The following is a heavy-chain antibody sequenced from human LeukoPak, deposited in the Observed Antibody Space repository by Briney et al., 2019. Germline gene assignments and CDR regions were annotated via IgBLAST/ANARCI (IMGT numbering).Heavy chain of an antibody. V-gene: IGHV3-23*01. J-gene: IGHJ6*02. CDR2: ISGSGGST. Sequence: LTRGSLRLSCAASGFTFSSYAMSWVRQAPGKGLEWVSAISGSGGSTYYADSVKGRFTISRDNSKNTLYLQMNSLRAEDTAVYYCARHLYCSSTSCPLTYYYYGMDVWGQGTTVTVSS. D-gene: IGHD2-2*01. CDR1: GFTFSSYA. CDR3: ARHLYCSSTSCPLTYYYYGMDV.